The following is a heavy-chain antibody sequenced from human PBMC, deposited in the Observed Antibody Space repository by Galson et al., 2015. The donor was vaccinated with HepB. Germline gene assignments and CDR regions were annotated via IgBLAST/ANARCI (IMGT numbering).Heavy chain of an antibody. CDR2: IGGSGGNT. D-gene: IGHD3-22*01. V-gene: IGHV3-23*01. CDR1: GFTFTNDA. J-gene: IGHJ4*02. CDR3: AKDLDSSAYFYFGDY. Sequence: SLRLSCAGSGFTFTNDAMSWVRQAPGKGLEWVSSIGGSGGNTFYANSVKGRFTISRDNSKNTLYLQMNSLRAEDTAIYYCAKDLDSSAYFYFGDYWGQGTLVTVSS.